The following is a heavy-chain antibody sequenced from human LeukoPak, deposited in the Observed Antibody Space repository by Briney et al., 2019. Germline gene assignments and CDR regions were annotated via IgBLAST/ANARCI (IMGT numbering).Heavy chain of an antibody. V-gene: IGHV3-21*01. D-gene: IGHD3-10*01. CDR3: ARTYYGSGSYPDY. CDR1: GFTFSSYS. Sequence: GGSLRLSCAASGFTFSSYSMNWVRQAPGKGLXXXSSISSSSSYIYYADSVKGRFTISRDNAKNSLYLQMNSLRAEDTAVYYCARTYYGSGSYPDYWGQGTLVTVSS. J-gene: IGHJ4*02. CDR2: ISSSSSYI.